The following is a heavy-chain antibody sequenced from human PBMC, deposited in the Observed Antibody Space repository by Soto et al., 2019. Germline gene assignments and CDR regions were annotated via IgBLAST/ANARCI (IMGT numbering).Heavy chain of an antibody. D-gene: IGHD6-13*01. CDR2: IYYSGST. Sequence: SETLSLTCPVSGGSISSSGYYWGWIRQPPGKGLEWIGSIYYSGSTYYNPSLKSRVTISVDTSKNQFSLKLSSVTAADTAVYYCARRQSSSWYGLWGQGTLVTVSS. CDR3: ARRQSSSWYGL. V-gene: IGHV4-39*01. CDR1: GGSISSSGYY. J-gene: IGHJ4*02.